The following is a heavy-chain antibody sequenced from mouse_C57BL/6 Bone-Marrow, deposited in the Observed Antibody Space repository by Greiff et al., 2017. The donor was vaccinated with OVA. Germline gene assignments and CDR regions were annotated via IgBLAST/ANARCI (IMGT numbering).Heavy chain of an antibody. J-gene: IGHJ1*03. V-gene: IGHV1-69*01. CDR2: IDPSDSYT. Sequence: VQLQQPGAELVMPGASVKLSCKASGYTFTSYWMHWVKQRPGQGLEWIGEIDPSDSYTNYNQKFKGKSTLTVDKSSSTAYMQLSSLTSEGSAVYYCARDGYHWYFDVWGTGTTVTVSS. CDR3: ARDGYHWYFDV. CDR1: GYTFTSYW. D-gene: IGHD2-3*01.